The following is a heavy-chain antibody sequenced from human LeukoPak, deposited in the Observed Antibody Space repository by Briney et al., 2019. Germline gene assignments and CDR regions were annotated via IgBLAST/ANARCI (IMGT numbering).Heavy chain of an antibody. Sequence: SETLSLTCTVSSGSISSSTYYWGWIRQPPGKGLEWIGTIYYTGSTYYNPSLKSRVTISVDTSKNQFSLKLTSVTAADTAVYYCARAVGADGYNLWVYWGQGTLVTVSS. V-gene: IGHV4-39*07. CDR1: SGSISSSTYY. J-gene: IGHJ4*02. CDR2: IYYTGST. CDR3: ARAVGADGYNLWVY. D-gene: IGHD5-24*01.